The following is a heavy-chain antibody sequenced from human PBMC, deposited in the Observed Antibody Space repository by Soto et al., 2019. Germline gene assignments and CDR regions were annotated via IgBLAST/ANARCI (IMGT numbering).Heavy chain of an antibody. CDR3: AREGYDFWSGYYSTYYYYYMDV. CDR1: SGRMSSYD. Sequence: PSDRLSLSXAACSGRMSSYDGSWIRKHTGKGLEWICYIYYSWSTNYNPSLKSRVTISVDTSKTQFSLKLSSVTAADTAVYYCAREGYDFWSGYYSTYYYYYMDVWGKGTTVSVSS. CDR2: IYYSWST. V-gene: IGHV4-59*01. J-gene: IGHJ6*03. D-gene: IGHD3-3*01.